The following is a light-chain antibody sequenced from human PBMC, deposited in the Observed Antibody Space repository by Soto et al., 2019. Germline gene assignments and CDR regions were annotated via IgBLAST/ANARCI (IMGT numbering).Light chain of an antibody. Sequence: DIRMTQSPSALSASVADRVTITCSASQSTSSWLAWCQQKPGKAPKVLIYDVSSLESGVPSRFSGSGSGTDFTLTLNSLQPDEFATYYCQQYNTYSGTFGQGPKVDI. CDR1: QSTSSW. CDR2: DVS. CDR3: QQYNTYSGT. J-gene: IGKJ1*01. V-gene: IGKV1-5*01.